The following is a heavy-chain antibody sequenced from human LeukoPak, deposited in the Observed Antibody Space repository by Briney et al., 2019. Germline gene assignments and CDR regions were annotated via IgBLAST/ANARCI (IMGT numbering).Heavy chain of an antibody. CDR2: TVGGGSPNT. CDR3: ARSSRELGGYAPWELMPPFDY. V-gene: IGHV3-23*01. Sequence: GGSLRLSCAASGFYFANYAMSWVRQAPGKGLEWVSATVGGGSPNTYHADSVKGRFTISRDNAKNSLYLQMNSLRAEDTAVYYCARSSRELGGYAPWELMPPFDYWGQGTLVTVSS. CDR1: GFYFANYA. D-gene: IGHD1-7*01. J-gene: IGHJ4*02.